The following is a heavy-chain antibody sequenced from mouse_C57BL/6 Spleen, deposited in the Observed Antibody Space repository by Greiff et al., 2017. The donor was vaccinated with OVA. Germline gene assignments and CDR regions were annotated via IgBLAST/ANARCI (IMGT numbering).Heavy chain of an antibody. Sequence: VQGVESGAELAKPGASVKLSCKASGYTFTSYWMHWVKQRPGQGLEWIGYINPSSGYTKYNQKFKDKATLTADKSSSTAYMQLSSLTYEDSAVYYCARWDSSGYGAMDYWGQGTSVTVSS. CDR2: INPSSGYT. CDR1: GYTFTSYW. V-gene: IGHV1-7*01. J-gene: IGHJ4*01. D-gene: IGHD3-2*02. CDR3: ARWDSSGYGAMDY.